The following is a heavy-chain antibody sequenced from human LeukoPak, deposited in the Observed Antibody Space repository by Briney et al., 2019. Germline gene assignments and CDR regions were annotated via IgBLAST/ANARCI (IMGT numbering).Heavy chain of an antibody. J-gene: IGHJ6*03. D-gene: IGHD6-6*01. CDR1: GYTFTGYY. CDR2: INPNSGGT. V-gene: IGHV1-2*02. CDR3: ARVRIAARHYYYYYMDV. Sequence: ASVKVSCKASGYTFTGYYMHWVRQAPGQGLEWMGWINPNSGGTNYAQKFQGRVTMTRDTSISTAYMELSRLRSDDTAVYYCARVRIAARHYYYYYMDVWGKGTTVIVSS.